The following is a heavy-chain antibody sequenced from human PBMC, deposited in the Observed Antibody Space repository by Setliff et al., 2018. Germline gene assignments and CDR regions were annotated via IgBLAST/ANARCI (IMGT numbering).Heavy chain of an antibody. V-gene: IGHV4-61*09. CDR1: GGSISSGNYY. CDR2: IQTSGTT. Sequence: SETLSLTCTVSGGSISSGNYYWSWIRQPAGKGLEWIGHIQTSGTTNYNPSLKSRVTISVDTSKNQFSLKLSAVTAADTAVYYCVRRADYSRSWSYYFDCWGQGTLVTVSS. J-gene: IGHJ4*02. D-gene: IGHD6-13*01. CDR3: VRRADYSRSWSYYFDC.